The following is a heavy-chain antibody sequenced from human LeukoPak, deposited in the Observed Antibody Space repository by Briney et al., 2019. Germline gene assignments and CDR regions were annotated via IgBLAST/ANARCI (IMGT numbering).Heavy chain of an antibody. CDR2: IIPIFGTA. CDR3: ARDTRLGYYFDY. CDR1: GGTFSSYA. Sequence: ASVKVSCKASGGTFSSYAISWVRQAPGQGLEWMGRIIPIFGTANYAQKFQGRVTITTDESTSTAYMELSSLRSEDTAVYYCARDTRLGYYFDYWGQGTLVTVSS. V-gene: IGHV1-69*05. J-gene: IGHJ4*02. D-gene: IGHD4-11*01.